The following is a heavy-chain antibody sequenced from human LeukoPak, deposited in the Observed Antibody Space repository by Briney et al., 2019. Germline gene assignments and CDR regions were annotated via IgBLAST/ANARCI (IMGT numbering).Heavy chain of an antibody. CDR2: INPISGGT. J-gene: IGHJ1*01. V-gene: IGHV1-2*02. Sequence: ASVKVSCKASGYTFTGYYIHWVRQAPGQGLEWMGWINPISGGTNYAQKLQGRVTMTTDTSTSTAYMELRSLRSDDTAVYYCARGEMTKDAEYFQHWGQGTLVTVSS. CDR1: GYTFTGYY. CDR3: ARGEMTKDAEYFQH. D-gene: IGHD4-11*01.